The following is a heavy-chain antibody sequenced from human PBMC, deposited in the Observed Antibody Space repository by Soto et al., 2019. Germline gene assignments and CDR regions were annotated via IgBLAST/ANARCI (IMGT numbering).Heavy chain of an antibody. J-gene: IGHJ6*02. CDR3: ALGHVYVTPSPQDV. Sequence: SVKVSCKASGGTFSSYAISWVRQAPGQGLEWMGGIIPIFGTANYAQKFQGRVTITADESTSTAYMELTSLRSNDTAIYYCALGHVYVTPSPQDVWCQGRTVNVS. CDR2: IIPIFGTA. D-gene: IGHD3-16*01. CDR1: GGTFSSYA. V-gene: IGHV1-69*13.